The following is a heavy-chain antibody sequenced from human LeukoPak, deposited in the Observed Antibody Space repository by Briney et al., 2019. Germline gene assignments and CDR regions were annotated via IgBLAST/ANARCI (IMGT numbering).Heavy chain of an antibody. V-gene: IGHV1-2*02. J-gene: IGHJ4*02. D-gene: IGHD5-12*01. CDR1: GYTFTGYY. CDR3: ARCRTVSGYDYFDY. Sequence: GASVKVSCKTSGYTFTGYYIHWVRQAPGQGLEWLGWINPNSGDANYAQKLQGRVTMTRDTSISTAYMEMSRLRSDDTAVYYCARCRTVSGYDYFDYWGQGTLVTVSS. CDR2: INPNSGDA.